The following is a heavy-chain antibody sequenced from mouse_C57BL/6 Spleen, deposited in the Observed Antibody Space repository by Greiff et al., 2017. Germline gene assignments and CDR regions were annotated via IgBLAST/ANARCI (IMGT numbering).Heavy chain of an antibody. CDR3: ARWGDYAMDY. CDR2: IYPRSGNT. J-gene: IGHJ4*01. V-gene: IGHV1-81*01. CDR1: GYTFTSYG. Sequence: QVQPKQSGAELARPGASVKLSCKASGYTFTSYGISWVKQRTGQGLEWIGEIYPRSGNTYYNEKFKGKATLTADKSSSTAYMELRSLTSEDSAVYFCARWGDYAMDYWGQGTSVTVSS.